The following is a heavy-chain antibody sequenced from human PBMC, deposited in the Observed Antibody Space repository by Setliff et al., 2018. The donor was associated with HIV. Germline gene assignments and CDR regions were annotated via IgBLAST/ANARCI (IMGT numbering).Heavy chain of an antibody. V-gene: IGHV4-61*09. CDR2: IHTSGST. CDR3: ARGFREYYDSSGYFLNWFDP. Sequence: KPSETLSLPCTVFGGSINSDSYYWTWLRQPAGKGLEWIGHIHTSGSTNYNPPLKSRVTISIDTSKNQFSLKLRSATATDTALYYCARGFREYYDSSGYFLNWFDPWGQGTLVTV. D-gene: IGHD3-22*01. J-gene: IGHJ5*02. CDR1: GGSINSDSYY.